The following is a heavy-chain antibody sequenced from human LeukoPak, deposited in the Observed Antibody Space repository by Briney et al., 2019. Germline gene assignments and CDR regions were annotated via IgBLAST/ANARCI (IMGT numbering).Heavy chain of an antibody. Sequence: GESLRISCKGSGYSFTSYWISWVRQMPGKGLEWMGRIDSSDSYTNYSPSFQGHVTISADKSISTAYLQWSSLKASDTAMYYCARPGYSSSWVNWFDPWGQGTLVTVSS. V-gene: IGHV5-10-1*01. CDR3: ARPGYSSSWVNWFDP. CDR1: GYSFTSYW. J-gene: IGHJ5*02. CDR2: IDSSDSYT. D-gene: IGHD6-13*01.